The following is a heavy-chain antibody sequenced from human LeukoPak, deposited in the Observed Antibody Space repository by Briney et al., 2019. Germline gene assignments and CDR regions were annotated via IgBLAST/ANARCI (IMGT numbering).Heavy chain of an antibody. D-gene: IGHD3-9*01. Sequence: GDSLRLSCAASGFTFTEYWMTWVRQAPGKGLEWVGNIKQDGSDKHYMDSVKGRFTISRDNTKNSVYLQMNSLRVDDTGLYYCTRDIDDVLTGDDAFDVWGQGTVVTVSS. CDR1: GFTFTEYW. CDR2: IKQDGSDK. J-gene: IGHJ3*01. V-gene: IGHV3-7*01. CDR3: TRDIDDVLTGDDAFDV.